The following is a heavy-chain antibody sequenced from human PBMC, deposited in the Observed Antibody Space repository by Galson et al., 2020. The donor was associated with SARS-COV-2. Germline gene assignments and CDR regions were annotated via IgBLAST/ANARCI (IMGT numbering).Heavy chain of an antibody. J-gene: IGHJ6*01. CDR3: ARGEPYFNFWMDYRDYYGLDV. Sequence: TGGSLRLSCVASGFTFNNYWMHWVRQVPGKGLVWVSRINSDGSNTNYADSVKGRFTISRDNAKNTLYLQMNNLRAEDSALYFCARGEPYFNFWMDYRDYYGLDVCGQGTTVTDSS. CDR1: GFTFNNYW. V-gene: IGHV3-74*01. CDR2: INSDGSNT. D-gene: IGHD3-3*01.